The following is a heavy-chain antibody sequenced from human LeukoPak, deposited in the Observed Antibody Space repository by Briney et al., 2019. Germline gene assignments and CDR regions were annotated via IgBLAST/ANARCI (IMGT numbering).Heavy chain of an antibody. J-gene: IGHJ4*02. D-gene: IGHD4-17*01. CDR2: ISSSSSYI. CDR3: ARVDYGDYGFDY. V-gene: IGHV3-21*01. Sequence: GGSLILSCAASGFTFSSYSMNWVRQAPGKGLEWVSSISSSSSYIYYADSVKGRFTISRDNAKNTLYLQMNSLRAEDTAVYYCARVDYGDYGFDYWGQGTLVTVSS. CDR1: GFTFSSYS.